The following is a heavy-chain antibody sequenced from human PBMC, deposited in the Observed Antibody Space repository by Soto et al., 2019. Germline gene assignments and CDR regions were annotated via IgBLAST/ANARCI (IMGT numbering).Heavy chain of an antibody. J-gene: IGHJ5*02. CDR3: ARAGGHCSSTSCYYNWFDP. V-gene: IGHV4-61*01. D-gene: IGHD2-2*01. CDR1: GGSVSSGSYY. Sequence: PSETLSLTCTVSGGSVSSGSYYWSWIRQPPGKGLEWIGYIYYSGSTNYNPSLKSRVTISVDTSKNQFSLKLSSVTAADTAVYYCARAGGHCSSTSCYYNWFDPWGQGTLVTVSS. CDR2: IYYSGST.